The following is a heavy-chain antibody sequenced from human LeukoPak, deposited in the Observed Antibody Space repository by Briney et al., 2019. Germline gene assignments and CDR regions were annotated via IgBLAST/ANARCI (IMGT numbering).Heavy chain of an antibody. CDR2: ISWNSGSI. Sequence: PGRSLRLSCAASGFTFDDYAMHGARQAPGKGLEWVSGISWNSGSIGYADSVKGRFTISRDNAKNSLYLQMNSLRAEDTALYYCAKDSHPTRYYYYMDVWGKGTTVTVSS. CDR1: GFTFDDYA. J-gene: IGHJ6*03. D-gene: IGHD4-11*01. V-gene: IGHV3-9*01. CDR3: AKDSHPTRYYYYMDV.